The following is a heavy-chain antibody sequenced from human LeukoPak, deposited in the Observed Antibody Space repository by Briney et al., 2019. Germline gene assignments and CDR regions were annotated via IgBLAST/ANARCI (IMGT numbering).Heavy chain of an antibody. CDR2: IYYSGSA. Sequence: SETLSLTCTVSGGSISSSSYYWGWIRQPPGKGLEWIGSIYYSGSAYYNPSLKSRVTISVDTSKNQFSLKLSSVTAADTAVYYCARPKGRGCNGGTCYTDWFDPWGQGTLVTVSS. CDR1: GGSISSSSYY. V-gene: IGHV4-39*01. J-gene: IGHJ5*02. D-gene: IGHD2-15*01. CDR3: ARPKGRGCNGGTCYTDWFDP.